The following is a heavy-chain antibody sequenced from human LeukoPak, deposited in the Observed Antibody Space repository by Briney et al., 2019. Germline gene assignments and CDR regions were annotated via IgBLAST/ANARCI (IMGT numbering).Heavy chain of an antibody. Sequence: GESLKISCKGSGYSFTSYWIGWVRQMPGEGLEWMGIIYPGDPDTRYSPSFQGQVTISADKSISTAYLQWSSLKASDTAMYYCARNFHSYGYDYDYGMDVWCQGTTVTVSS. D-gene: IGHD5-18*01. CDR2: IYPGDPDT. CDR3: ARNFHSYGYDYDYGMDV. V-gene: IGHV5-51*01. CDR1: GYSFTSYW. J-gene: IGHJ6*02.